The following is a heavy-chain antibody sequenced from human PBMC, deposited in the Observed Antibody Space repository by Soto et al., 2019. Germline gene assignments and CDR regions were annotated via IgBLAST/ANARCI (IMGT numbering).Heavy chain of an antibody. V-gene: IGHV1-58*01. CDR2: IVVGSGNT. D-gene: IGHD2-2*01. CDR1: GFTFTSSA. J-gene: IGHJ6*02. CDR3: AAGFVVVPAAIPYYYYGMDV. Sequence: SVKVSCKASGFTFTSSAVQWVRQARGQRLEWTGWIVVGSGNTNYAQKFQERVTITRDMSTSTAYMELSSLRSEDTAVYYCAAGFVVVPAAIPYYYYGMDVWGQGTTVTVSS.